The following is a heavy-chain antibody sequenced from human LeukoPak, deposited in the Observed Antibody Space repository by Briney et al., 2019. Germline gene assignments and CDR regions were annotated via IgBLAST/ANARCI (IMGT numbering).Heavy chain of an antibody. D-gene: IGHD4-17*01. CDR2: ISYDGSNK. J-gene: IGHJ5*02. V-gene: IGHV3-30*18. CDR1: GFTFSSYG. Sequence: SLRLSCAASGFTFSSYGMHWFRQAPGKGLEGVAVISYDGSNKYYADSVKGRFTISRDNSKNTLYLQMNSLRAEDTAVYYCAKEGTPYGDYGHWFDPWGQGTLVTVSS. CDR3: AKEGTPYGDYGHWFDP.